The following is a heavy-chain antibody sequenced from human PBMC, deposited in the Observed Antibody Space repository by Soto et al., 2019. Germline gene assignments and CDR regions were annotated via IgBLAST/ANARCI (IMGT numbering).Heavy chain of an antibody. V-gene: IGHV1-2*02. CDR3: ARDRQDSNWFDP. CDR2: INPNSGGT. CDR1: GYTFTGYY. J-gene: IGHJ5*02. Sequence: ASVKVSCKASGYTFTGYYMHWVRQAPGQGLEWMGWINPNSGGTNYAQKFQGRVTMTRDTSISTAYMGLSRLRSDDTAVYYCARDRQDSNWFDPWGQGTLVTVSS.